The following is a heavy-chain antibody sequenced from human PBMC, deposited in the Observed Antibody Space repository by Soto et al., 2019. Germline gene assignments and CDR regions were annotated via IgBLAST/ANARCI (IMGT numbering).Heavy chain of an antibody. Sequence: ASVKVSCKASGHSSTHNGISWVRRAPGQGLEWMGWININRGDVNHAPKFQGRVTLTTDTSTTTAYMELRSLRLDDTAVYFCAKHDMNRGRFDFWGHGTLVTVYS. CDR1: GHSSTHNG. V-gene: IGHV1-18*01. CDR3: AKHDMNRGRFDF. D-gene: IGHD1-1*01. CDR2: ININRGDV. J-gene: IGHJ4*01.